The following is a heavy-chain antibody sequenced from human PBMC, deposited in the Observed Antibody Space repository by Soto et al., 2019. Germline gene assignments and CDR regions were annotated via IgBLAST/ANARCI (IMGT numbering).Heavy chain of an antibody. CDR1: GDTFTSYE. V-gene: IGHV1-8*01. J-gene: IGHJ5*02. CDR3: ARLGYCSGGSCRRGNWFDP. D-gene: IGHD2-15*01. Sequence: QVQLVQSGAEVKKPGASVKVSCKASGDTFTSYEINWVRQATGQGLEWMGWMNPNSGNTGYAQKFQGRVTMTRNTSISTGYMELSGLRSEDTAVYYCARLGYCSGGSCRRGNWFDPWGQGTLVTVSS. CDR2: MNPNSGNT.